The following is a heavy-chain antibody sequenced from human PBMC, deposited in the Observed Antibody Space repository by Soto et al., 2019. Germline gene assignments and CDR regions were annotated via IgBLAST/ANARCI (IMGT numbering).Heavy chain of an antibody. CDR1: GFTFNRHA. D-gene: IGHD2-8*01. Sequence: GGSLRLSCTASGFTFNRHAMTWVRQAPGKGLEWVSGLSDSGGSIYYADSVKGRFTISRDNSMNTLYLQMNTLRAEDTAVYYYAKVSSAWYAGFFDLWGQGTLVTVSS. V-gene: IGHV3-23*01. CDR2: LSDSGGSI. CDR3: AKVSSAWYAGFFDL. J-gene: IGHJ4*02.